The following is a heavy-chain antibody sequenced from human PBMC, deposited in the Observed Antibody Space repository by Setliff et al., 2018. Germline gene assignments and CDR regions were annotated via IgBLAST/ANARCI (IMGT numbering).Heavy chain of an antibody. J-gene: IGHJ4*02. D-gene: IGHD2-15*01. V-gene: IGHV3-21*01. Sequence: PGGSLRLSCAASGFTFSSYTMNWVRQAPGQGLEWVSSIDSSSTWIYYADSVKGRFTISRDNSKNTLYLQMNGLRPEDTAVYYCARTCSGSGCYAGLESWGQGTPVTVSS. CDR3: ARTCSGSGCYAGLES. CDR1: GFTFSSYT. CDR2: IDSSSTWI.